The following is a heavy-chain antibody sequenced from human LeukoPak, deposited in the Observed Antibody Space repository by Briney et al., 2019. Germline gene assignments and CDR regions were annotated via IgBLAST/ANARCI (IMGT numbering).Heavy chain of an antibody. CDR1: GFTFDDYA. J-gene: IGHJ4*02. CDR2: ISWNSGSI. V-gene: IGHV3-9*01. CDR3: AKDGQVGY. Sequence: GGSLRLSCAASGFTFDDYAMHWVRQAPGKGLEWVSGISWNSGSIGYADSVKGRFTISRDNAKNSLHLQMNSLRAEDTALYYCAKDGQVGYWGQGTLVTVSS.